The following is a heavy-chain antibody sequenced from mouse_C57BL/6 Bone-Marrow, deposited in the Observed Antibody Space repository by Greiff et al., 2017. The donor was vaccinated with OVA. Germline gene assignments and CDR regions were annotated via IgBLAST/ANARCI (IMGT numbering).Heavy chain of an antibody. CDR2: ISSGGSYT. CDR3: ARPKLRWFAY. J-gene: IGHJ3*01. CDR1: GFTFSSYG. D-gene: IGHD1-1*01. V-gene: IGHV5-6*01. Sequence: EVKVVESGGDLVKPGGSLKLSCAASGFTFSSYGMSWVRQTPDKRLEWVATISSGGSYTYYPDSVKGRFTISRDNAKNTLYLQMSSLKSEDTAMYYCARPKLRWFAYWGQGTLVTVSA.